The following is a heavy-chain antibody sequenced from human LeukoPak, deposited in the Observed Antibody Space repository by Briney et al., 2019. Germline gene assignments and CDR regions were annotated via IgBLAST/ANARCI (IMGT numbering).Heavy chain of an antibody. D-gene: IGHD6-19*01. J-gene: IGHJ4*02. CDR1: GFTFGDYA. CDR3: TRVRDNSGWFVFDY. Sequence: GRSLRLSCTASGFTFGDYAMSWFRQAPGKGLEWVGFIRSKAYGGTTEYAASVKGRFTISRDDSKSIAYLQMNSLKTEDTAVYYCTRVRDNSGWFVFDYWGQGTLVTVSS. CDR2: IRSKAYGGTT. V-gene: IGHV3-49*03.